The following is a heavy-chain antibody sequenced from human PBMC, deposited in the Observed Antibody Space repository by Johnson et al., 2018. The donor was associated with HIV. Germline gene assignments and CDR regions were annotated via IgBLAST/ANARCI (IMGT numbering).Heavy chain of an antibody. V-gene: IGHV3-30-3*02. CDR1: GFTFSSYA. CDR2: TSNDGSNK. Sequence: QVQLVESGGGVVQPGGSLRLSCSASGFTFSSYAMHWVRQAPGKGLEWVAVTSNDGSNKYYADSVKGRFTIYRDNSKNTLYLQMNSLRTEDTAMYYCAKGQSSGYPKDAFDIWGRGTIVTISS. J-gene: IGHJ3*02. D-gene: IGHD3-22*01. CDR3: AKGQSSGYPKDAFDI.